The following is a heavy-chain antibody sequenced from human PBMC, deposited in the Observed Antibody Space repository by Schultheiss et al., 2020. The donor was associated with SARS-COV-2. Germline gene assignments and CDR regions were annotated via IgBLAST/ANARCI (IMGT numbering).Heavy chain of an antibody. J-gene: IGHJ4*02. CDR2: ISGSGGST. D-gene: IGHD3-16*01. CDR3: ARGLIVDY. CDR1: GFTFSSYA. V-gene: IGHV3-23*01. Sequence: GESLKISCAASGFTFSSYAMSWVRQAPGKGLEWVSAISGSGGSTYYADSVKGRFTISRDNSKNTLYLQMNSLRAEDTAVYYCARGLIVDYWGQGTLVTVSS.